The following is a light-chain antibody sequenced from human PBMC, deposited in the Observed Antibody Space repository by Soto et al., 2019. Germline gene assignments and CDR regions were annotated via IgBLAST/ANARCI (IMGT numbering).Light chain of an antibody. J-gene: IGKJ5*01. CDR3: QQYAGSVIT. Sequence: EIVMTQSPATLSVSPGERATLSCRASQSVSSSYLAWYQQKPGQAPRLLIYGASSRATGIPDRFSGSGSGTDFTLTISRLEPEDFAVYYCQQYAGSVITFGQGTRLEIK. CDR2: GAS. V-gene: IGKV3-20*01. CDR1: QSVSSSY.